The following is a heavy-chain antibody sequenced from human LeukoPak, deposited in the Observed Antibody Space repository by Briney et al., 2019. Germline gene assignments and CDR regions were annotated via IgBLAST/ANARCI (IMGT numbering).Heavy chain of an antibody. CDR1: GFTFSSHS. D-gene: IGHD3/OR15-3a*01. CDR2: IYSGGST. Sequence: GGSLRLSCAASGFTFSSHSMTWVRQAPGKGLEWVSVIYSGGSTYYADSVKGRFTISRDNSKNTLYLQMNSLRAEDTAVYYCASGLDLDYWGQGTLVTVSS. J-gene: IGHJ4*02. V-gene: IGHV3-53*01. CDR3: ASGLDLDY.